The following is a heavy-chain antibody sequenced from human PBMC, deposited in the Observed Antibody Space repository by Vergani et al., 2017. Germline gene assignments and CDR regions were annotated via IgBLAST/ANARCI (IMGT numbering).Heavy chain of an antibody. J-gene: IGHJ4*02. Sequence: EVQLVESGGGLVQPGGSLRLSCAASGFTFSSYSMNWVRQAPGKGLEWVSYISSSSSTIYYADSVKGRFTISRDNAKNSLYLQMNSLRAEDTAVYYCAKDGARAAAGTLADYWGQGTLVTVSS. D-gene: IGHD6-13*01. CDR1: GFTFSSYS. CDR3: AKDGARAAAGTLADY. CDR2: ISSSSSTI. V-gene: IGHV3-48*01.